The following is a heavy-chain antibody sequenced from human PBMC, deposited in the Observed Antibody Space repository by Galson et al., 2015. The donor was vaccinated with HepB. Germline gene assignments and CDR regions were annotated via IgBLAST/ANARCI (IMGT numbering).Heavy chain of an antibody. V-gene: IGHV3-30*04. CDR3: ASPSLEPGAFDI. CDR1: GFTFSSYA. CDR2: ISYDGSNK. J-gene: IGHJ3*02. D-gene: IGHD1-1*01. Sequence: SLRLSCAASGFTFSSYAMHWVRQAPGKGLEWVAVISYDGSNKYYADSVKGRFTISRDNSKNTLYLQMNSLRAEDTAVYYCASPSLEPGAFDIWGQGTMVTVSS.